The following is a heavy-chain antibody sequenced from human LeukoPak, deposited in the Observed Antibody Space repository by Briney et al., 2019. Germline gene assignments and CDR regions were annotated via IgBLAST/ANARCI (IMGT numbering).Heavy chain of an antibody. Sequence: SETLSLTCTVSGGSISSSSYYWGWIRQPPGKGLEWVGSVYYTGASYYNPSLKSRVTISIDTSKKHFSLKLTSVTAADTAVYYCARGAPPQNWGQGTLVTVSS. CDR3: ARGAPPQN. J-gene: IGHJ4*02. CDR1: GGSISSSSYY. V-gene: IGHV4-39*07. CDR2: VYYTGAS.